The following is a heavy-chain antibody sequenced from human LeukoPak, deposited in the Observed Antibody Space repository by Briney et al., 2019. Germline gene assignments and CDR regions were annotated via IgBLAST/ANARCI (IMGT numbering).Heavy chain of an antibody. Sequence: KPSETLSLTCTVSGLSISSSYWGSVRQPPGKGLGWIGYIHYKGRPTYNASLKSRVTISADTSKNPVSLKLSSVTAADTAVYYCARVRAVADGGHFDYWGQGTLVTVSS. D-gene: IGHD6-19*01. J-gene: IGHJ4*02. CDR2: IHYKGRP. CDR3: ARVRAVADGGHFDY. CDR1: GLSISSSY. V-gene: IGHV4-59*01.